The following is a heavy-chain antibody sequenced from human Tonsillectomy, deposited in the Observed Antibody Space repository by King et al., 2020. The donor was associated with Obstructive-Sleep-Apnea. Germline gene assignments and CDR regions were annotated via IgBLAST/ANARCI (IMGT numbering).Heavy chain of an antibody. CDR1: GFTFSRYS. CDR2: ISSSSGTI. J-gene: IGHJ3*02. Sequence: VQLVESGGDLVQPGGSLRLSCAASGFTFSRYSMDWVRQAPGRGLEWVSYISSSSGTIYYADSVKGRFTISRDNAKSSLYLQMNSLRAEDTAVYYCAGMTQTDAFDIWDQGTLVTVSS. CDR3: AGMTQTDAFDI. V-gene: IGHV3-48*04.